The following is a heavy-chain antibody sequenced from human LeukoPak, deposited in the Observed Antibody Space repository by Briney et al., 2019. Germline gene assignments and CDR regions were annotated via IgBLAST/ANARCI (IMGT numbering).Heavy chain of an antibody. D-gene: IGHD3-10*01. CDR3: AKDSIEVHGAFDI. Sequence: QPGGSLRLSCAASGFTFDDYAMHWVRQAPGKGLEWVSGISWNRGSIGYADSVKGRFTISRDNAKNSLYLQMNSLRAEDTALYYCAKDSIEVHGAFDIWGQGTMVTVSS. J-gene: IGHJ3*02. V-gene: IGHV3-9*01. CDR2: ISWNRGSI. CDR1: GFTFDDYA.